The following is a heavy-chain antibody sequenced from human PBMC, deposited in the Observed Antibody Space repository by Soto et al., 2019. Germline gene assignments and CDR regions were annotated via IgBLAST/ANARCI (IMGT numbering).Heavy chain of an antibody. CDR2: IIPIFGTA. D-gene: IGHD3-3*01. Sequence: SVKVSCKASGGTFSSYAISWVRQAPGQGLEWMGGIIPIFGTANYAQKFQGRVTITADESTSTAYMELSSLRSEDTAVYYCAREGTDFFGVVPPYGMDVWGQGTTGTSP. J-gene: IGHJ6*02. CDR1: GGTFSSYA. CDR3: AREGTDFFGVVPPYGMDV. V-gene: IGHV1-69*13.